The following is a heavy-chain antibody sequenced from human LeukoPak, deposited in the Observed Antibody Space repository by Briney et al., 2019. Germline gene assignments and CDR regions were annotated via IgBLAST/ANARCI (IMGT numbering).Heavy chain of an antibody. J-gene: IGHJ5*02. Sequence: SGGSLRLSCAATGFTFSSCTMRWVRQAPGKGLEWASVMYSGDSTYYDDSVKGRFTISRDNSKNTLDLQMNSLRDEDTGVYYCARADGYSSWFVHWGQGTLVTVSS. CDR1: GFTFSSCT. CDR3: ARADGYSSWFVH. D-gene: IGHD5-18*01. CDR2: MYSGDST. V-gene: IGHV3-53*01.